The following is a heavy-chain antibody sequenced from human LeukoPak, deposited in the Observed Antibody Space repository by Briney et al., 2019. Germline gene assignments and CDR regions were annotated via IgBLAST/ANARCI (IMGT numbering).Heavy chain of an antibody. CDR1: GGSITSYY. CDR3: ARVAWFSSSCMDV. CDR2: VSYTGGT. Sequence: SETLSLTCTVSGGSITSYYCTWIRQPPGKGPEWIGYVSYTGGTNYNPSLTSRLTISMDTSKNQFSLKLSSVTAADTAVYYCARVAWFSSSCMDVWGQGTTVTVSS. J-gene: IGHJ6*02. V-gene: IGHV4-59*12. D-gene: IGHD6-13*01.